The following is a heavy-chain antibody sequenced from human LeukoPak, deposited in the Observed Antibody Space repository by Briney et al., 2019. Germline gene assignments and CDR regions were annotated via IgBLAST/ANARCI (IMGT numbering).Heavy chain of an antibody. CDR1: GFTFSNYG. J-gene: IGHJ4*02. CDR3: AREGKNSV. CDR2: ISSSSSYI. V-gene: IGHV3-21*01. Sequence: GSLRLSCAASGFTFSNYGMHWVRQAPGKGLEWVSSISSSSSYIYYADSVKGRFTISRDNAKNSLYLQMNSLRAEDTAVYYCAREGKNSVWGQGTLVTVSS. D-gene: IGHD5/OR15-5a*01.